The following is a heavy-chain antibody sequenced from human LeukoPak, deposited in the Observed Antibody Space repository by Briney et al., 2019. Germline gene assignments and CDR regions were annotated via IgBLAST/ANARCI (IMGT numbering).Heavy chain of an antibody. CDR3: ARLYGDYGSYWYFDL. J-gene: IGHJ2*01. CDR2: IYPDDSDT. CDR1: GYNFRNYW. D-gene: IGHD4-17*01. V-gene: IGHV5-51*01. Sequence: GESLKISCKGSGYNFRNYWIGWVRQMPGKGLEWMGIIYPDDSDTRYNPSFQGQVTISADRSTNPAYLEWSSLKASDTAMYYCARLYGDYGSYWYFDLWGRGTLVTVSS.